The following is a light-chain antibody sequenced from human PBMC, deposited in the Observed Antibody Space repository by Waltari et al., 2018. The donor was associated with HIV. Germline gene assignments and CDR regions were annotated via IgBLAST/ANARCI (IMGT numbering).Light chain of an antibody. CDR3: RLYGNSDSFVL. CDR1: SGEGGNYNL. V-gene: IGLV2-23*02. Sequence: QSALTQPAAGSGSPGQSITGSCTETSGEGGNYNLGSGYQHYQGKAPKLLIYEFTKRPSGVPSRFSGSKSGNSASLTISGLQAEDEAKYYCRLYGNSDSFVLFGGGTRVT. J-gene: IGLJ2*01. CDR2: EFT.